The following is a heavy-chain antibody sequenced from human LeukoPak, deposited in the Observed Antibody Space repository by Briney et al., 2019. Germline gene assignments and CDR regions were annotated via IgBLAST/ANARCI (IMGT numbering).Heavy chain of an antibody. Sequence: SETLSLTCSVSGGSISGSDYYWGWIRQPPGKGLEWIGSIYYSGSTYYNPSLKSRVTISVDTSKNQFSLKLSSVTAADTAVYYCATGFTSRYFDYWGQGTLVTVSS. V-gene: IGHV4-39*07. J-gene: IGHJ4*02. CDR1: GGSISGSDYY. CDR3: ATGFTSRYFDY. CDR2: IYYSGST.